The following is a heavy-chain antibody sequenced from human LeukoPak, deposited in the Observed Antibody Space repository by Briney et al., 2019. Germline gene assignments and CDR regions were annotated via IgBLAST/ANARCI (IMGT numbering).Heavy chain of an antibody. V-gene: IGHV4-39*01. CDR2: IDYSGTT. Sequence: SSETLSLTCTVSGGSISGSGYYWGWIRQPPGNGLEWIGNIDYSGTTYYNPSLKSRVTISLDTSKDLFSLKLISVTAADTAVYYCARPPGIAAAWFDPWGQGTLVTVSS. J-gene: IGHJ5*02. CDR1: GGSISGSGYY. CDR3: ARPPGIAAAWFDP. D-gene: IGHD6-13*01.